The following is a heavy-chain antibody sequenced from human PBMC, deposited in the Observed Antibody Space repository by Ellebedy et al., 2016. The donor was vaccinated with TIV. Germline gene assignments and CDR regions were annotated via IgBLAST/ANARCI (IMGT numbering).Heavy chain of an antibody. CDR3: AKTKGYSDTFDS. CDR1: GFTFSTYA. D-gene: IGHD5-18*01. V-gene: IGHV3-23*01. J-gene: IGHJ3*01. CDR2: ITGSGSGT. Sequence: GGSLRLXCAASGFTFSTYAMSWVRQAPGKGLEWVASITGSGSGTYDADSVKGRFTISRDNSKNTLYLQMNGLRAEDTATYYCAKTKGYSDTFDSWGQGTMVTVS.